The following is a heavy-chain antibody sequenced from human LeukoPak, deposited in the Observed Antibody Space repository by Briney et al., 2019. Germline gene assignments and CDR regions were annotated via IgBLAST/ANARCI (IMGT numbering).Heavy chain of an antibody. V-gene: IGHV4-34*01. D-gene: IGHD6-25*01. CDR2: INHSGST. CDR3: ARVPPPPAAADY. J-gene: IGHJ4*02. Sequence: PSETLSLTCAVYGGSFSGYYWSWIRQPPGKGLEWIGEINHSGSTNYNPSLKSRVTISVDTSKNQFSLKLSSVTAADTAVYYCARVPPPPAAADYWGQGTLVTVSS. CDR1: GGSFSGYY.